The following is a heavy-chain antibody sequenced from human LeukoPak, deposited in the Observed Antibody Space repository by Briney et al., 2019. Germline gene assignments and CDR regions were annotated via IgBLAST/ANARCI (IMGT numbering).Heavy chain of an antibody. CDR2: TKYRSKWYN. Sequence: SQTLSLTCAISGDSVSSNSAVWHWIRQSPPRGLEWLGRTKYRSKWYNDYVISVKSRINIIPDTSKNQFSLQLNSVTPGDTAVYYCARSRYGSFDYWGQGTSVTVSS. J-gene: IGHJ4*02. CDR1: GDSVSSNSAV. CDR3: ARSRYGSFDY. D-gene: IGHD5-18*01. V-gene: IGHV6-1*01.